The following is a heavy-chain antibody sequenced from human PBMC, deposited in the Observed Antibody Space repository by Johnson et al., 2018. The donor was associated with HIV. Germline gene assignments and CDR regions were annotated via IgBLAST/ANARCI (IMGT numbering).Heavy chain of an antibody. V-gene: IGHV3-11*04. CDR2: IGTSDSTT. CDR3: VSPLGGYDYYAAFDI. D-gene: IGHD5-12*01. Sequence: QVQLMESGGGLVNPGGSLRLSCITSGFTFSDYYMSWVRHSPGRGLECVSYIGTSDSTTYSADSVKSRFTLTRDNSKNTLYLQMNSLRAEDTAVYYCVSPLGGYDYYAAFDIWGQGTMVTVSS. J-gene: IGHJ3*02. CDR1: GFTFSDYY.